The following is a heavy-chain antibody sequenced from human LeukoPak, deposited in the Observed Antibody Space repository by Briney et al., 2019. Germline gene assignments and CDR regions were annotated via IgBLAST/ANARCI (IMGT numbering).Heavy chain of an antibody. CDR2: ISSSSNNI. D-gene: IGHD3-10*01. J-gene: IGHJ4*02. CDR1: GFTFSTYS. CDR3: ARDIRFGDFIDY. V-gene: IGHV3-21*01. Sequence: PGGSLRLSCVASGFTFSTYSMNWVRQAPVKGLEWVSSISSSSNNIYYADSVKGRFTISRDNAKNSLYLQMNSLRAEDTAVYYCARDIRFGDFIDYWGQGTLVTVSS.